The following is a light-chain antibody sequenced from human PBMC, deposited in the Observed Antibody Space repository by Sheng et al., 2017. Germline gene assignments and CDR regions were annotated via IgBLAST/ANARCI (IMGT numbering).Light chain of an antibody. CDR1: SGSVSTTSS. CDR3: LLFVGPGSYV. Sequence: QTVVTQEPSLSVSPGGTVTLTCGLTSGSVSTTSSPSWYQQTPGQAPRTLIYSTSARSSGVPDRFSGSILGNKAALTITGAQADDESDYYCLLFVGPGSYVFGPGTKVTVL. J-gene: IGLJ1*01. V-gene: IGLV8-61*01. CDR2: STS.